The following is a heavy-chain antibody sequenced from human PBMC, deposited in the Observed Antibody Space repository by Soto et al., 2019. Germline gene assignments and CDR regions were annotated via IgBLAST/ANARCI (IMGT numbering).Heavy chain of an antibody. CDR2: IYYSGST. J-gene: IGHJ6*03. V-gene: IGHV4-39*01. CDR1: GGSISSSSYY. D-gene: IGHD6-19*01. Sequence: QLQLQESGPGLVKPSETLSLTCTVSGGSISSSSYYWGWIRQPPGKGLEWIGSIYYSGSTYYNPSLKSRVTISVDTSKNQFSLKLSSVTAADTAVYYCARGKSQWPYYYYYMDVWGKGTTVTVSS. CDR3: ARGKSQWPYYYYYMDV.